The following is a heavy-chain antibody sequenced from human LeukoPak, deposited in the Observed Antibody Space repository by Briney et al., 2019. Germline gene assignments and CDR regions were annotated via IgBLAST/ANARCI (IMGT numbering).Heavy chain of an antibody. J-gene: IGHJ4*02. D-gene: IGHD3-3*01. V-gene: IGHV3-30*04. CDR1: GFTFSSYA. CDR2: IPYDGSNK. CDR3: AKVGIFGVVILFDY. Sequence: GGSLRLSCAASGFTFSSYAMHWVRQAPGKGLEWVAVIPYDGSNKYYADSVKGRFTISRDNSKNTLYLQMNSLRAEDTAVYYCAKVGIFGVVILFDYWGQGTLVTVSS.